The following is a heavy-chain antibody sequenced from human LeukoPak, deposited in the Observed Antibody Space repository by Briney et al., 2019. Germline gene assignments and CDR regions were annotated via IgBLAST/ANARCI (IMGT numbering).Heavy chain of an antibody. CDR3: ARTAIRERKYCSSTSCYTGRYYFDY. CDR1: GGSISSSSYY. D-gene: IGHD2-2*02. V-gene: IGHV4-30-4*08. Sequence: SETLSLTCTVSGGSISSSSYYWGWIRQPPGKGLEWIGYIYYSGSTYYNPSLKSRVTISVDTFKNQFSLKLSSVTAADTAVYYCARTAIRERKYCSSTSCYTGRYYFDYWGQGTLVTVSS. CDR2: IYYSGST. J-gene: IGHJ4*02.